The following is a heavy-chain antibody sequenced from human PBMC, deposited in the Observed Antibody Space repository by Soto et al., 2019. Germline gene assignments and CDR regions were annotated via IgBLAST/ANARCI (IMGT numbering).Heavy chain of an antibody. Sequence: QITLKESGPTLVKPTQTLTLTCTFSGFSLSTNGVGVGWIRQPPGKALEWLALIYWDGDKRYSPSLKSRLTXTMXTSKNQVVLTMTNMDPVDTATYYCAHRRGAYYFDFWGLGTLVTVSS. CDR1: GFSLSTNGVG. CDR2: IYWDGDK. V-gene: IGHV2-5*02. CDR3: AHRRGAYYFDF. D-gene: IGHD1-26*01. J-gene: IGHJ4*02.